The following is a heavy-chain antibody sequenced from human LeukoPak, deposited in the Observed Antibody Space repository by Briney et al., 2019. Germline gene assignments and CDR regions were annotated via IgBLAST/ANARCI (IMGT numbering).Heavy chain of an antibody. CDR1: GGSISSSSYY. CDR2: IHYSGGT. Sequence: SETLSLTCTVSGGSISSSSYYWGWIRQPPGKGLEWIGSIHYSGGTYYNPSLKSRVTISVDTSKNQFSLKMNSVTAADTAVYYCARDYGDYEALNYWGQGTLVTVSS. D-gene: IGHD4-17*01. V-gene: IGHV4-39*07. J-gene: IGHJ4*02. CDR3: ARDYGDYEALNY.